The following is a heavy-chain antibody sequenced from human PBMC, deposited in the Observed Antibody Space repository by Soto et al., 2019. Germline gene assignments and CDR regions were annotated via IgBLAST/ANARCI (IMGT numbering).Heavy chain of an antibody. V-gene: IGHV1-8*01. CDR2: MNPNSGNT. Sequence: QVQLVQSGAEVKKPGASVKVSCKASGSTFTSYDINWVRQATGQGLEWMGWMNPNSGNTGYAQKFQGRVTMTRNTSISTAYMELSSRRSEDTAVYYCAREFDFGSGYLNYYYYMDVWGKGATVTVSS. CDR1: GSTFTSYD. D-gene: IGHD3-3*01. CDR3: AREFDFGSGYLNYYYYMDV. J-gene: IGHJ6*03.